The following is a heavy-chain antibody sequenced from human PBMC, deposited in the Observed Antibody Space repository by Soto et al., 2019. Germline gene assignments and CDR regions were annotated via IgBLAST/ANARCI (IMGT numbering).Heavy chain of an antibody. CDR2: ISGSDGST. D-gene: IGHD3-3*01. J-gene: IGHJ4*02. CDR3: AKSPRGANYDLWSGYGYYFDY. Sequence: GGSLRLSCTASGFTFSIYAMSWVRLAPGKGLEWVSTISGSDGSTYYADSVKGRFTISRDNSKNTRYLQMNRLRAEDTAVYFCAKSPRGANYDLWSGYGYYFDYWGQGTLVTVSS. CDR1: GFTFSIYA. V-gene: IGHV3-23*01.